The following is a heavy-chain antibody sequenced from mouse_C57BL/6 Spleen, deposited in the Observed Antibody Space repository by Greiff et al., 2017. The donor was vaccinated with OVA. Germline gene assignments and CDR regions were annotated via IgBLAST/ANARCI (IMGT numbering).Heavy chain of an antibody. CDR2: ISYDGSN. CDR3: ARVSLTGTDAMDY. D-gene: IGHD4-1*01. V-gene: IGHV3-6*01. J-gene: IGHJ4*01. CDR1: GYSITSGYY. Sequence: ESGPGLVKPSQSLSLTCSVTGYSITSGYYWNWIRQFPGNKLEWMGYISYDGSNNYNPSLKNRISITRDTSKNQFFLKLNSVTTEDTATYYCARVSLTGTDAMDYWGQGTSVTVSS.